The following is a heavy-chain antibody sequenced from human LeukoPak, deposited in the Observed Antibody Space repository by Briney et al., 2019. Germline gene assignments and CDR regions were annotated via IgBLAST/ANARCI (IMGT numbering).Heavy chain of an antibody. J-gene: IGHJ4*02. V-gene: IGHV3-30*02. Sequence: GGSLRLSCAASGFTFSSYGMHWVRQAPGKGLEWVAFIRYDGSNKYYADSVKGRFTISRDNSKNTLYLQMNSLRAEDTAVYYCAKDRVPYSNYVQPFDYWGQGTLVTVSS. D-gene: IGHD4-11*01. CDR2: IRYDGSNK. CDR3: AKDRVPYSNYVQPFDY. CDR1: GFTFSSYG.